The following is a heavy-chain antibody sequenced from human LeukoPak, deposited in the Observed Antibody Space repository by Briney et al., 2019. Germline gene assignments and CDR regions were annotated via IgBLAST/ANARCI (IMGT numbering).Heavy chain of an antibody. CDR1: GGSISGFY. Sequence: PSETLSLTCTVSGGSISGFYWSWIRQPPGKGLECIGYMYYSGSTNYNPSLRGRVTISVDTSKNQFSLQLSSVTAADTAVYYCARLPNTYGATHFDYWGQGTLVTVSS. V-gene: IGHV4-59*08. D-gene: IGHD1-26*01. J-gene: IGHJ4*02. CDR3: ARLPNTYGATHFDY. CDR2: MYYSGST.